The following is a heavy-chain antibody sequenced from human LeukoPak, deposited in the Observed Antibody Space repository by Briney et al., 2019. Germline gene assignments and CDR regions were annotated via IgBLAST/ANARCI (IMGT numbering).Heavy chain of an antibody. J-gene: IGHJ6*03. CDR2: INPSGGST. CDR3: ARGGGMPENAVLPATILYYFYYMDV. V-gene: IGHV1-46*01. CDR1: GYTFTNYY. D-gene: IGHD2-2*02. Sequence: ASVKVSCKASGYTFTNYYMHWVRQDPGQGLQWMGIINPSGGSTSYAQKFQDRVTMTRDMSTSTAYMELSSLRSDDTAVYNCARGGGMPENAVLPATILYYFYYMDVWGEGTTVTVSS.